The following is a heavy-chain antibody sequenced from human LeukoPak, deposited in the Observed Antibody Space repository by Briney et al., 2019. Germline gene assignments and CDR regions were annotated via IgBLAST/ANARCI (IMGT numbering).Heavy chain of an antibody. D-gene: IGHD2-2*02. CDR2: IYHSGST. CDR3: ASDLVVPAAILGYFQH. J-gene: IGHJ1*01. V-gene: IGHV4-38-2*01. CDR1: GYSISSGYY. Sequence: KTSETLSLTCAVSGYSISSGYYWGWIRQPPGNGLEWIGSIYHSGSTYYNPSLKSRVTISVDTSKNQFSLKLSSVTAADTAVYYCASDLVVPAAILGYFQHWGQGTLVTVSS.